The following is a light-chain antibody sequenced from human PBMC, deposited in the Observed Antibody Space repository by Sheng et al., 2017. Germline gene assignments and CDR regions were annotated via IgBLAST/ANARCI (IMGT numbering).Light chain of an antibody. J-gene: IGKJ4*01. V-gene: IGKV1-33*01. CDR2: DAS. CDR3: QQYETVPAT. Sequence: DIQMTQSPSSLSVSVGDRVTMSCQASQNINNYLNWFQQKPGKAPKLLISDASELERGVPSRFSGAGSGTDFTLILSNLEPEDVATYFCQQYETVPATFGGGTKV. CDR1: QNINNY.